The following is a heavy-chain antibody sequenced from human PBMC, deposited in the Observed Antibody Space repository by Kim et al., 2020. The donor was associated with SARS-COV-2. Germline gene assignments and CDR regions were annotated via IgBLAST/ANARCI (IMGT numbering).Heavy chain of an antibody. CDR3: ARTVLRYFDWLFPDFDY. Sequence: LKSRVTISVDTSKNQFSLKLSSVTAADTAVYYCARTVLRYFDWLFPDFDYWGQGTLVTVSS. V-gene: IGHV4-39*01. D-gene: IGHD3-9*01. J-gene: IGHJ4*02.